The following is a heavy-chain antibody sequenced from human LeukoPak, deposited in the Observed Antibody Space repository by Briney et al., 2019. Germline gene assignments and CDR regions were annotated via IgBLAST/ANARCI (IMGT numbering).Heavy chain of an antibody. J-gene: IGHJ3*02. CDR1: GYTFTSYA. D-gene: IGHD3-3*01. CDR2: INTNTGNP. V-gene: IGHV7-4-1*02. Sequence: ASVKVSCKASGYTFTSYAMNWVRQAPGQGLEWMGWINTNTGNPTYAQGFTGRFVFSLDTSVSTAYLQISSLKAEDTAVYYCARDLGRYDFWSGYLHDAFDISGQGTMVTVSS. CDR3: ARDLGRYDFWSGYLHDAFDI.